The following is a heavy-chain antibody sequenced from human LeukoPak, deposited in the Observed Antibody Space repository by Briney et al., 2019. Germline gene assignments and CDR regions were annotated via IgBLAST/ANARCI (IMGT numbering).Heavy chain of an antibody. V-gene: IGHV3-53*01. CDR1: EFTVTSNY. D-gene: IGHD6-13*01. CDR2: IYSGGST. CDR3: ARDSASAGTGDY. Sequence: GGSLRLSCAASEFTVTSNYMTWVRQAPEKGLEWVSIIYSGGSTYYADSVKGRFTISRDISKNTLYLQMNSLRADDTAVYYCARDSASAGTGDYWGQGALVSVTS. J-gene: IGHJ4*02.